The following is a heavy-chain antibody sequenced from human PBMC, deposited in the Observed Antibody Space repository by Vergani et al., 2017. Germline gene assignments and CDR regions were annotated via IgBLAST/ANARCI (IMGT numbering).Heavy chain of an antibody. CDR3: ARHVTIYYDSSGYYDY. D-gene: IGHD3-22*01. CDR1: GFTVSSNY. CDR2: INHSGST. V-gene: IGHV4-34*01. Sequence: VQLVESGGGLIQPGGSLRLSCAASGFTVSSNYMSWVRQPPGKGLEWIGEINHSGSTNYNPSLKSRVTISVDTSKNQFSLKLSSVTAADTAVYYCARHVTIYYDSSGYYDYWGQGTLVTVSS. J-gene: IGHJ4*02.